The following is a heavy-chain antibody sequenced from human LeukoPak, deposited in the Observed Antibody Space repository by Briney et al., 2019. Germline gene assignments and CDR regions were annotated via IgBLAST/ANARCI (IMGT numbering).Heavy chain of an antibody. D-gene: IGHD1-26*01. Sequence: SETLSLTCSVSGASINSYYWNWIRQPPGKGREWIGNTYNSGSTNYNPSLKSRVTISLDTSKNQFSLKMSSVTAADTAVYYCAKDWELGSWGQETLVTVSS. J-gene: IGHJ5*02. CDR1: GASINSYY. CDR2: TYNSGST. CDR3: AKDWELGS. V-gene: IGHV4-59*01.